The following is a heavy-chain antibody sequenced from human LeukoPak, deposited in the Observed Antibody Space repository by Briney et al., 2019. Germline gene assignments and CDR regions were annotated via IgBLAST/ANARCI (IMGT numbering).Heavy chain of an antibody. CDR3: ARLHYDFWSGYSRAFDY. D-gene: IGHD3-3*01. Sequence: PSETLSLTCTVSGGSISSYYWSWTRQPPGKGLEWIGEINHSGSTNYNPSLKSRVTISVDTSKNQFSLKLSSVTAADTAVYYCARLHYDFWSGYSRAFDYWGQGTLVTVSS. V-gene: IGHV4-34*01. J-gene: IGHJ4*02. CDR1: GGSISSYY. CDR2: INHSGST.